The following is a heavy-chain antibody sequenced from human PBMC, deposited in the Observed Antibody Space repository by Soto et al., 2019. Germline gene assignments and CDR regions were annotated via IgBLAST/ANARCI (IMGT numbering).Heavy chain of an antibody. CDR3: ASEELCAAYFYFFDN. Sequence: GGSSRLSCAACGFTLGNYEMNWVRQAPGKGLEWISKISGSNNNLYYADSVRGRFTISRDNAKNSLYLQMNSLRAEDTAIYYCASEELCAAYFYFFDNWGHGTQVTVSS. CDR1: GFTLGNYE. V-gene: IGHV3-48*03. J-gene: IGHJ4*01. D-gene: IGHD3-9*01. CDR2: ISGSNNNL.